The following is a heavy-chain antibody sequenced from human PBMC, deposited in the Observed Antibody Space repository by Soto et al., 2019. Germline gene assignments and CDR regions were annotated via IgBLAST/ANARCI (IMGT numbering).Heavy chain of an antibody. CDR3: AKAGYYDSSGYSGYFQH. D-gene: IGHD3-22*01. CDR2: ISYDGSNK. CDR1: GFTFSSYG. J-gene: IGHJ1*01. V-gene: IGHV3-30*18. Sequence: QVQLVESGGGVVQPGRSLRLSCAASGFTFSSYGMHWVRQAPGKGLEWVAVISYDGSNKYYADSVKGRFTISRDNSKNTLYLQMKSLRAEDTAVYYCAKAGYYDSSGYSGYFQHWGQGTLVTVSS.